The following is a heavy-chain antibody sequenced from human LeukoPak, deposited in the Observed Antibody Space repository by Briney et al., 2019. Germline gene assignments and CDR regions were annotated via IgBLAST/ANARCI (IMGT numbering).Heavy chain of an antibody. J-gene: IGHJ6*04. Sequence: PSETLSLTCTVSGGSISSYYWSWIRQHPGKGLEWIGYIYYSGSTNYNPSLKSRVTISVNTSKNQFSLKLSSVTAADTAVYYCARVYSSGWPHYYYYGMDVWGKGTTVTVSS. CDR3: ARVYSSGWPHYYYYGMDV. CDR2: IYYSGST. D-gene: IGHD6-19*01. CDR1: GGSISSYY. V-gene: IGHV4-59*01.